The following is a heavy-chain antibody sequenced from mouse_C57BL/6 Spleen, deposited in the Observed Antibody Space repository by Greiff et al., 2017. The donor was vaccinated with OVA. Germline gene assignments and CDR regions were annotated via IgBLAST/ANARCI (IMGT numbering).Heavy chain of an antibody. CDR1: GFSLTSYG. CDR2: IWSDGST. CDR3: SRHGNHAWYFDV. V-gene: IGHV2-6-1*01. D-gene: IGHD2-1*01. Sequence: VQRVESGPGLVAPSQSLSITCNVSGFSLTSYGVHWVRQPPGKGLEWLVVIWSDGSTTYNSALKSRLSISKDNSKSQVFLKMNSLQTDDTAMYYCSRHGNHAWYFDVWGTGTTVTVSS. J-gene: IGHJ1*03.